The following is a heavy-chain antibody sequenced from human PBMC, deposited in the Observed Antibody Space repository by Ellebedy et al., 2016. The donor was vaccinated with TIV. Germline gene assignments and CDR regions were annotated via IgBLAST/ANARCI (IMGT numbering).Heavy chain of an antibody. V-gene: IGHV4-59*01. D-gene: IGHD6-19*01. Sequence: MPSETLSLTCTVSGGSISSYYWSWIRQPPGKGLEWIGYIYYSGSTNYNPSLKSRVTISVDTSKNQFSLKLSSVTAADTAVYYCARSSGWDRFDYWGQGTLVTVSS. CDR2: IYYSGST. J-gene: IGHJ4*02. CDR1: GGSISSYY. CDR3: ARSSGWDRFDY.